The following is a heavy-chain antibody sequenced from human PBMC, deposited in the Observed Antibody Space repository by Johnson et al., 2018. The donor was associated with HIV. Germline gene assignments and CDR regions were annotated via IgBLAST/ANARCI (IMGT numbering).Heavy chain of an antibody. CDR3: ARGDYGDYGRDAFDI. D-gene: IGHD4-17*01. CDR1: GFTFSTYA. CDR2: ISYDGSNK. V-gene: IGHV3-30-3*01. J-gene: IGHJ3*02. Sequence: QLVESGGGLVQPGRSLRLSCAASGFTFSTYALHWVRQAPGKGLEWVAFISYDGSNKYYEDSVKGRFTISRDNSKNTLYLQINSLRAEDSAVYYCARGDYGDYGRDAFDIWGQGTMVTVSS.